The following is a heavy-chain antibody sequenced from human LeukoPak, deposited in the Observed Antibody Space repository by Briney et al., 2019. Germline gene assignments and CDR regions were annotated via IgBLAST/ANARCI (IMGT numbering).Heavy chain of an antibody. D-gene: IGHD2-2*01. CDR2: MNPNSGNT. J-gene: IGHJ5*02. CDR3: ARPHCSSTDCHPPEWFDP. CDR1: GYTFTNYD. Sequence: ASVKVSCKTSGYTFTNYDINWVRQATGQGLEWMGWMNPNSGNTGYAQKLQGRVTMTRNTSISTAYMELSSLRSEGTAVYYCARPHCSSTDCHPPEWFDPWGQGTLVTVSS. V-gene: IGHV1-8*01.